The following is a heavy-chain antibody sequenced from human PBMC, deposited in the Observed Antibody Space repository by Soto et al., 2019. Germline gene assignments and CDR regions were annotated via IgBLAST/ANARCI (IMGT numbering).Heavy chain of an antibody. CDR2: INAGNGNT. J-gene: IGHJ5*02. CDR3: ARDNPTPGYCSSTSCYGWFDP. D-gene: IGHD2-2*03. CDR1: GYTFTSYA. V-gene: IGHV1-3*01. Sequence: ASVKVSCKASGYTFTSYAMHWVRQAPGQRLEWMGWINAGNGNTKYSQKFQGRVTITRDTSASTAYMELSSLRSEDTAVYYCARDNPTPGYCSSTSCYGWFDPWGQGTLVTVSS.